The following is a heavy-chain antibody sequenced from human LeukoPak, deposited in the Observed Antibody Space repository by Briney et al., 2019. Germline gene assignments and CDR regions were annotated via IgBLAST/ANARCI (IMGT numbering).Heavy chain of an antibody. CDR3: ARDIVVVVAATSVTTDYYYYGMDV. J-gene: IGHJ6*02. Sequence: PGASVKVSCKASGYTFTSYDINWVRQATGQGLEWMGWMNPNSGNTGYAQKFQGRVTMTRNTSISTAYMELSSLRSEDTAVYYCARDIVVVVAATSVTTDYYYYGMDVWGQGTTVTVSS. CDR2: MNPNSGNT. CDR1: GYTFTSYD. D-gene: IGHD2-15*01. V-gene: IGHV1-8*01.